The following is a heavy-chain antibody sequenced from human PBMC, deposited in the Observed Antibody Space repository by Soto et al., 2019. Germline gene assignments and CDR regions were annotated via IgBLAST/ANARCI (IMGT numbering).Heavy chain of an antibody. CDR1: GGSIRDSNYY. V-gene: IGHV4-39*01. CDR3: ARHSGRFGIAGDGVDY. J-gene: IGHJ4*02. D-gene: IGHD6-19*01. Sequence: QLQLQESGPGLVKPSETLSLTCTLSGGSIRDSNYYWGWIRQSPGKGLEWIGSVYYIGTTYYNPSLQRQATISVDTSRDQFSLLLRSVTATDTDVYYCARHSGRFGIAGDGVDYWGQGTRVTVSS. CDR2: VYYIGTT.